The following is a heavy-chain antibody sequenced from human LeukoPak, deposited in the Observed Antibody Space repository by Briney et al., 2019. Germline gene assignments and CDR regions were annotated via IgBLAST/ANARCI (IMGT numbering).Heavy chain of an antibody. J-gene: IGHJ4*02. CDR1: GITFSDYY. V-gene: IGHV3-11*04. D-gene: IGHD6-19*01. CDR3: ARVHRSSAWKFDS. Sequence: GGSLRLSCTASGITFSDYYMNWIRQAPGKGLEWLSFISRGGSPIYYADSVKGRFTISRDNAKNSLYLQMNSLRAEDTAVYYCARVHRSSAWKFDSWGQGTLVTVSS. CDR2: ISRGGSPI.